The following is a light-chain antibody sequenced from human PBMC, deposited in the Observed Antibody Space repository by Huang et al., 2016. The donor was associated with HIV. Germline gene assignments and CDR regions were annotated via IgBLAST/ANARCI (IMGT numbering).Light chain of an antibody. Sequence: EIVMTQSPATLSVSPGERVTLSCRASQSVTTNLAWYQQKPGQAPRLLIYGASTRATGIPARFSGSGSGTEFTLTISSLQSEDLAVCYCQQYNDWPYTFGQGTKLEIK. V-gene: IGKV3-15*01. CDR1: QSVTTN. J-gene: IGKJ2*01. CDR3: QQYNDWPYT. CDR2: GAS.